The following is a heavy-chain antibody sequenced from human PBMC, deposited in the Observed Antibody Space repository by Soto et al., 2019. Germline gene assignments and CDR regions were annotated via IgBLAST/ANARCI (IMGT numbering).Heavy chain of an antibody. V-gene: IGHV4-59*08. CDR3: ARQRYSSSWYWFDP. D-gene: IGHD6-13*01. CDR1: GGSISSYD. CDR2: IYYSGST. J-gene: IGHJ5*02. Sequence: PSETMCLTCTVAGGSISSYDWSWIRQHPGKGLEWIGYIYYSGSTNYNPSLKSRVTISVDTSKNQFSLKLSSVTAADTAVYYCARQRYSSSWYWFDPWGQGTLVTVSS.